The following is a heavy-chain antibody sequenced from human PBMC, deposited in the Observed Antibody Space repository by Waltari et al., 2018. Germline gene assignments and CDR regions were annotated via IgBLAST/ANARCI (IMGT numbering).Heavy chain of an antibody. Sequence: QVQLQQSGPGLVKPSQTLSLSWAISGDSGPSNSAAWNWIRQSPWRGIGWLGRTYYRSKWYNDYAVSVKSRITINPATSKNQFSLQLNSVTPEDTAVYYCARDLSSSWLNYYYYYGMDVWGQGTTVTVSS. CDR2: TYYRSKWYN. CDR3: ARDLSSSWLNYYYYYGMDV. J-gene: IGHJ6*02. D-gene: IGHD6-13*01. V-gene: IGHV6-1*01. CDR1: GDSGPSNSAA.